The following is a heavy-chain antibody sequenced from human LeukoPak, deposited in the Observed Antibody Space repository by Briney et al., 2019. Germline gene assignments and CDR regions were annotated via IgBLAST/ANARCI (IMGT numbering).Heavy chain of an antibody. CDR1: GFTFSSYW. CDR3: ARDRRYFDTGGLGGPDY. Sequence: GGSLRLSCAASGFTFSSYWMSWVRQAPGKGLEWVAHIKEDGSQKNYVDSVKGRFTISRDNAKNSLYLQMNNLRAEDTAVYYCARDRRYFDTGGLGGPDYWGQGTLVTVSS. CDR2: IKEDGSQK. V-gene: IGHV3-7*01. J-gene: IGHJ4*02. D-gene: IGHD2-8*02.